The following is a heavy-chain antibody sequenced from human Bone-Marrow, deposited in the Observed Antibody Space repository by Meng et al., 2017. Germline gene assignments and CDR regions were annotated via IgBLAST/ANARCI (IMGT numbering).Heavy chain of an antibody. D-gene: IGHD2-2*01. J-gene: IGHJ4*02. V-gene: IGHV1-2*06. CDR1: GYTFTGYY. CDR3: AREGAGGYCSSTSCGFDY. CDR2: INPNSGGT. Sequence: ALVKVSCKASGYTFTGYYMHWVRQAPGQGLEWMGRINPNSGGTNYAQKFQGRVTMTRDTSISTAYMELSRLRSDDTAVYYCAREGAGGYCSSTSCGFDYWGQGTLVTVSS.